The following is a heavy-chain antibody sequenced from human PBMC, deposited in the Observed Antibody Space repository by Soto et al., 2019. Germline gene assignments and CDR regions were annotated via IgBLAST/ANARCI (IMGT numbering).Heavy chain of an antibody. V-gene: IGHV4-59*01. Sequence: PSETLSLTCTVSGGSISSYYWSWIRQPPGKGLEWIGYIYCSGSTNYNPSLKSRVTISVDTSKNQFSLKLSSVTAADTAVYYCARSVSVAARPVYFDYWGQGTLVTVSS. D-gene: IGHD6-6*01. CDR1: GGSISSYY. CDR2: IYCSGST. J-gene: IGHJ4*02. CDR3: ARSVSVAARPVYFDY.